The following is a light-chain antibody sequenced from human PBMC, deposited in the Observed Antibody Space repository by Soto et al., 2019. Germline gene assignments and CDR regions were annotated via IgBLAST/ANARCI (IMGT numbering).Light chain of an antibody. CDR3: QQYGDSPLT. CDR2: GAS. CDR1: QSVGSNY. Sequence: EIVLTQSPGTPSLSPGERATLYCRASQSVGSNYLAWYQQKPGQAPRVLIYGASSRATGIPDRFSGSGSGADFTLTISRLEPEDFAVYYCQQYGDSPLTSGPGTKVDIK. V-gene: IGKV3-20*01. J-gene: IGKJ3*01.